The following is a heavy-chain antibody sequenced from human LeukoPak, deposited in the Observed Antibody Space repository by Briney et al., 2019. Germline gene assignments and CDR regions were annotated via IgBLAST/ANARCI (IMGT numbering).Heavy chain of an antibody. CDR2: IDPSDSYT. V-gene: IGHV5-10-1*01. CDR3: ARQSLLTGYYYGMDV. J-gene: IGHJ6*04. Sequence: GESLRISCKGSGYSFTSYWISWVRQMPGKGLEWMGRIDPSDSYTNYSPSFQGHVTISADKSISTAYLQWSSLKASDTAVYYCARQSLLTGYYYGMDVWGKGTTVTVSS. CDR1: GYSFTSYW. D-gene: IGHD3-9*01.